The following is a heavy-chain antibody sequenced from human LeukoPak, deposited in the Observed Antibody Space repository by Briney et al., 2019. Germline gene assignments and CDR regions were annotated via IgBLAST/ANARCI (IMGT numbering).Heavy chain of an antibody. CDR2: ISGYNGHT. CDR3: ARGRTHRYYYDDSGYYGGAFDI. V-gene: IGHV1-18*01. Sequence: GASVKVSCKASGYTFTSYGISWVRQAPGQGLEWMGWISGYNGHTNYAQKFQGRVTMTTDTSTSTAYMELRSLRSDDTAVYFCARGRTHRYYYDDSGYYGGAFDIWGQGTMVTVSS. J-gene: IGHJ3*02. D-gene: IGHD3-22*01. CDR1: GYTFTSYG.